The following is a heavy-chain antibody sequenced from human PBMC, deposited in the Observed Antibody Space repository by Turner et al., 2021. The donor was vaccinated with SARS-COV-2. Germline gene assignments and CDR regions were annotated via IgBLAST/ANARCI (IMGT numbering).Heavy chain of an antibody. CDR2: IGPSSGGT. D-gene: IGHD1-7*01. J-gene: IGHJ5*02. CDR1: GYTFTDYY. Sequence: QVQLVQSGAEVKAPGASVKVSCKASGYTFTDYYIHWVRQAPGQGLEWMGLIGPSSGGTNYAQRFQGRITMTRDTSISTAYMELSSLRSDDTAVYYCSRNYGRNSRWFDPWGQGTLVTVSS. CDR3: SRNYGRNSRWFDP. V-gene: IGHV1-2*02.